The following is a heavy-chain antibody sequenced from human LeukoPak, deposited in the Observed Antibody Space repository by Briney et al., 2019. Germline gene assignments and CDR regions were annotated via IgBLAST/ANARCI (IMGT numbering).Heavy chain of an antibody. J-gene: IGHJ5*02. CDR3: ARSSRSSDDWFDP. CDR1: GGTFSSYA. Sequence: GASVKVSCKASGGTFSSYAISWVRQAPGQGLEWMGRIIPILGIANYAQKFQGRVTITADKPTSTAYMELSSLRSEDTAVYYCARSSRSSDDWFDPWGQGTLVTVSS. V-gene: IGHV1-69*04. D-gene: IGHD2/OR15-2a*01. CDR2: IIPILGIA.